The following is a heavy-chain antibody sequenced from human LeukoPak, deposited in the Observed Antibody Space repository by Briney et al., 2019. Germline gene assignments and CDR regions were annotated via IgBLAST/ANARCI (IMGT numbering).Heavy chain of an antibody. J-gene: IGHJ4*02. V-gene: IGHV3-23*01. Sequence: GGSLRLSCAASGFIFSNYAMSWVRQAPGKGLEWVSVVSGGGGSIYYADSVEGRFSISRDNSKNTLYLQMNSLRAEDTAIYYCAKEVEYSGSYSDYFDFWGQGVLVTVSS. CDR3: AKEVEYSGSYSDYFDF. CDR2: VSGGGGSI. CDR1: GFIFSNYA. D-gene: IGHD1-26*01.